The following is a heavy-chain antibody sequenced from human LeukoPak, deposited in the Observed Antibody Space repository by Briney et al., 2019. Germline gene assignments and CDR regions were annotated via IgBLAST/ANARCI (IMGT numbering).Heavy chain of an antibody. J-gene: IGHJ4*02. V-gene: IGHV3-7*03. CDR2: IKQDGSEK. CDR1: GFTFSSYW. Sequence: GGSLSLSCAASGFTFSSYWTSWVRQAPGKGLEWVANIKQDGSEKYYVDSVKGRFTISRDNAKNSLYLQMNGLRAEDTAVYYCEAAGKGVDYWGQGTLVTVSS. D-gene: IGHD6-13*01. CDR3: EAAGKGVDY.